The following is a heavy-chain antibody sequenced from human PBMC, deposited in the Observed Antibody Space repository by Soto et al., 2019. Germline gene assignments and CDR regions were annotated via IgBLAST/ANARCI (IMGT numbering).Heavy chain of an antibody. D-gene: IGHD1-26*01. J-gene: IGHJ5*02. CDR2: INPSGGST. CDR3: ARDGVVGATQNWFDP. V-gene: IGHV1-46*01. CDR1: GYTFTSYY. Sequence: ASVKVSCKASGYTFTSYYMHWVRQAPGQGLEWMGIINPSGGSTSYAQKFQGRVTMTRDTSTSTVYMELSSLRSEDTAVYYCARDGVVGATQNWFDPWAQGPRSPSPQ.